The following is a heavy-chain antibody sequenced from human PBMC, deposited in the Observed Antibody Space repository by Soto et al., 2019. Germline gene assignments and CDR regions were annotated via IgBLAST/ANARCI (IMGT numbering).Heavy chain of an antibody. J-gene: IGHJ4*02. D-gene: IGHD3-22*01. CDR3: ASSYYYDSSGYLGNDY. CDR1: GGTFSSYA. Sequence: QVQLVQSGAEVKKPGSSVKVSCKASGGTFSSYAISWVRQAPGQGLEWMGGIIPIFGTANYAQKFQGRVTITXXEXTXXAEMELSSLRSEDTAVYYCASSYYYDSSGYLGNDYWGQGTLVTVSS. CDR2: IIPIFGTA. V-gene: IGHV1-69*05.